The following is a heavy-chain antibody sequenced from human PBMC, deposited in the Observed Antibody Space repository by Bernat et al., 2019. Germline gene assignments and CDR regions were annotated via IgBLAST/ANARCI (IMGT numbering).Heavy chain of an antibody. Sequence: EVQLVESGGGLIQPGGSLRLSCAASGFTVSSNYLTWVRQAPGKGLEWVSLIYSDDSTYYADSVKGRFTISRDNSKNTLYLQMNRLRADDTAVYYCAKAGAVTSYYLDSWGQGTLVTVSS. CDR2: IYSDDST. J-gene: IGHJ4*02. V-gene: IGHV3-53*01. CDR1: GFTVSSNY. CDR3: AKAGAVTSYYLDS. D-gene: IGHD4-17*01.